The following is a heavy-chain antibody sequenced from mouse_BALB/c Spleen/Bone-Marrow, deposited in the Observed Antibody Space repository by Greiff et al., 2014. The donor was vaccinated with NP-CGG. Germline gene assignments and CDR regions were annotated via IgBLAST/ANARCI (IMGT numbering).Heavy chain of an antibody. D-gene: IGHD2-14*01. J-gene: IGHJ3*01. CDR1: GYTFTSYW. Sequence: QVQLQQPGAELVKPGASVNLSCKASGYTFTSYWVYWVKRRPGQGLEWIGEINPSNGRANYNEKFKNKATLTVDKSTSTAYMQVSSLTSEDSAVYYCARRDFRSWFAYWGQGTLVTVSA. V-gene: IGHV1S81*02. CDR3: ARRDFRSWFAY. CDR2: INPSNGRA.